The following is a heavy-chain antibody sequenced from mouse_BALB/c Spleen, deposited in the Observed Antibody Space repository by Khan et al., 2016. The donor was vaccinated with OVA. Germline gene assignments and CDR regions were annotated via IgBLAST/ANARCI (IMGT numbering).Heavy chain of an antibody. Sequence: VQLQQSGPELVEPGASVKMSCKASGYTFTNYVMHWVKQKPGQGLEWIGYINPYNAGTRYNEKFKGKATLTSDISSTTAYMELSSLTSEESAVLICAREASSWDFSFPYWGQGTLVTVST. CDR1: GYTFTNYV. CDR3: AREASSWDFSFPY. J-gene: IGHJ3*01. D-gene: IGHD4-1*01. CDR2: INPYNAGT. V-gene: IGHV1S136*01.